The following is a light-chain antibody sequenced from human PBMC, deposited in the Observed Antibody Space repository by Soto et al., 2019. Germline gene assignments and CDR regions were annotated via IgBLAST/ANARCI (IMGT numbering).Light chain of an antibody. Sequence: DIQMTQSPSSLSASVGDRVTITCRASQSISSYLNWYQQKPGKAPKLLIYAASSLQSGVPSRFSGSGSGTDFTLTISSLQPEDCATYDCQQSYSTPRTFGQGTKVEIK. V-gene: IGKV1-39*01. CDR2: AAS. CDR3: QQSYSTPRT. J-gene: IGKJ1*01. CDR1: QSISSY.